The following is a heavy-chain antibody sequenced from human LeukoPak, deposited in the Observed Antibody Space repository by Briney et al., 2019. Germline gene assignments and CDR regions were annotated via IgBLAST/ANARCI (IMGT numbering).Heavy chain of an antibody. CDR3: KYCSGGSCFFGDDAFDI. CDR1: GYTFTSYG. D-gene: IGHD2-15*01. V-gene: IGHV1-18*01. Sequence: ASVKVSCKASGYTFTSYGIRWVRQAPGQGLEWMGWISAYNGNTNYAQKLQGRVTMTTDTSTSTAYMELRSLRSDDTAVYYCKYCSGGSCFFGDDAFDIWGQGTMVTVSS. CDR2: ISAYNGNT. J-gene: IGHJ3*02.